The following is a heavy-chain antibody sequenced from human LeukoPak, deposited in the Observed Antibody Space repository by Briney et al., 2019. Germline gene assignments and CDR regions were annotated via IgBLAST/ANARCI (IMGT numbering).Heavy chain of an antibody. Sequence: GGSLRLSCAASGFTVSSNYMSWVRQAPGKGLEWVSVIYSGGSTYYADSVKGRFTISRDNSKNTLYLQMNSLRAEDTAVYYCARGFIGFSFDCWGQGTLVTVSS. CDR1: GFTVSSNY. CDR3: ARGFIGFSFDC. V-gene: IGHV3-66*01. CDR2: IYSGGST. D-gene: IGHD1-26*01. J-gene: IGHJ4*02.